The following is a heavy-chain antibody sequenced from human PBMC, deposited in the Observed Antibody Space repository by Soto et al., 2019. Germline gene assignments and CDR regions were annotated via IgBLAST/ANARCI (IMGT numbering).Heavy chain of an antibody. CDR3: ARVRRGVDL. CDR2: INHSGST. J-gene: IGHJ2*01. V-gene: IGHV4-34*01. D-gene: IGHD5-12*01. Sequence: QVQLQQWGAGLLKPSETLSLTCAVYGGSFSGYYWSWIRQPPGKGLEWIGEINHSGSTNYNPSLKSRVTISVDTSKTQFSLKLSSETAADTAVYYCARVRRGVDLWGRGTLVTVSS. CDR1: GGSFSGYY.